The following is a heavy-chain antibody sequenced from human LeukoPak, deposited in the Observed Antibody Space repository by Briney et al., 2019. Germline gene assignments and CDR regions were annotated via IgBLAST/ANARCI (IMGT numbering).Heavy chain of an antibody. CDR3: ARWNRSWFDP. Sequence: SETLSLTCTVSGGSISSGSYYWSWVRQPAGTGLEWVGRIYRSGSTNYNPSLKSRVTISVDTSKNQFSLKLSSVTAADTAVYYCARWNRSWFDPWGQGTLVTVSS. D-gene: IGHD1-1*01. CDR1: GGSISSGSYY. V-gene: IGHV4-61*02. J-gene: IGHJ5*02. CDR2: IYRSGST.